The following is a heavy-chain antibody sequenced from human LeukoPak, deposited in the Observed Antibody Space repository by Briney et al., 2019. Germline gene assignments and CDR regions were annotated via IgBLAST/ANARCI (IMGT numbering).Heavy chain of an antibody. CDR3: AGFGGDWGY. Sequence: GGSLRLSCAASGFTFSSSWMHWVRQPPGKGLVWVSRISSDGSSTNYADSVKGRFTVSRDNAKNTLYLEMNSLRAEDTAMYYCAGFGGDWGYWGQGTLVTVSS. V-gene: IGHV3-74*01. CDR1: GFTFSSSW. D-gene: IGHD3-16*01. J-gene: IGHJ4*02. CDR2: ISSDGSST.